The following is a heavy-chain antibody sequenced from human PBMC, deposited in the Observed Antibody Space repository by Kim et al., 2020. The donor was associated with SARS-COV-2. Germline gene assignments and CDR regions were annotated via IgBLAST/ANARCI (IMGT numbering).Heavy chain of an antibody. CDR1: GGTFSSYA. Sequence: SVKVSCKASGGTFSSYAISWVRQAPGQGLEWMGGIIPIFGTANYAQKFQGRVTITADESTSTAYMELSSLRSEDTAVYYCASIVGATYGMDVWGQGTTVTVSS. D-gene: IGHD1-26*01. CDR2: IIPIFGTA. J-gene: IGHJ6*02. V-gene: IGHV1-69*13. CDR3: ASIVGATYGMDV.